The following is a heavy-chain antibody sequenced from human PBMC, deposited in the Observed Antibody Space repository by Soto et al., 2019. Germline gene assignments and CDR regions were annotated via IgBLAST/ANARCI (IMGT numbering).Heavy chain of an antibody. CDR2: ISNDGSEK. D-gene: IGHD2-2*02. J-gene: IGHJ6*02. CDR1: GFTFSSHG. CDR3: AKPEGSAIFYYGMDV. V-gene: IGHV3-30*18. Sequence: QVQLVESGGGVVQPGRSLRLACAASGFTFSSHGMHWVRQAPGKGLEGVAVISNDGSEKFYADSVKGRFSISRDSSKNTLYLQLNSLRPEDTAVYYCAKPEGSAIFYYGMDVWGQGTTVTVSS.